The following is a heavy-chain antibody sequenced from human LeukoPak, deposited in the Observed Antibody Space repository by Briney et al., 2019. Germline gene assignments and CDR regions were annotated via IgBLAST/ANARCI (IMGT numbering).Heavy chain of an antibody. CDR1: GYTFTGYY. CDR2: LNPNSSGT. CDR3: AAGHNGIIPAKTFDY. D-gene: IGHD2-2*01. J-gene: IGHJ4*02. Sequence: ASVKVSCKASGYTFTGYYMHWVRQAPGQGLEWMGWLNPNSSGTNYAQKFQGRVTMTRDTSISTAYMELSSLRSDDTAVYYCAAGHNGIIPAKTFDYWGQGTLVTVSS. V-gene: IGHV1-2*02.